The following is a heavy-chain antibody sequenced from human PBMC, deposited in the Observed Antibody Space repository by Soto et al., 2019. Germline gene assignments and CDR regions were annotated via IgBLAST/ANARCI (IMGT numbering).Heavy chain of an antibody. V-gene: IGHV1-69*13. J-gene: IGHJ4*02. CDR3: ARDGTIYDSSAYYYIY. Sequence: SVKVSCKASGWTFSSYAITWVGQAPGQGREWMGGITPMFGTPNYAQKFRGRVTITADESTSTAYMELSSLRSEDTAMYFCARDGTIYDSSAYYYIYWGQGTLVTVPS. CDR1: GWTFSSYA. CDR2: ITPMFGTP. D-gene: IGHD3-22*01.